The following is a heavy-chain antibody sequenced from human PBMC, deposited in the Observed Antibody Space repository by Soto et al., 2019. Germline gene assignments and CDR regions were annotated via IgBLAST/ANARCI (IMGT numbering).Heavy chain of an antibody. CDR1: GGSISSYY. Sequence: SETLSLTCTVSGGSISSYYWSWIRQPPGKGLEWIGYIYYSGSTNYNPSLKSRVTISVDTSKNQFSLKLSSVTAADTAVYYCARGDHRYSSGVGRINIWFDPWGQGILITVSS. D-gene: IGHD6-19*01. CDR2: IYYSGST. CDR3: ARGDHRYSSGVGRINIWFDP. V-gene: IGHV4-59*01. J-gene: IGHJ5*02.